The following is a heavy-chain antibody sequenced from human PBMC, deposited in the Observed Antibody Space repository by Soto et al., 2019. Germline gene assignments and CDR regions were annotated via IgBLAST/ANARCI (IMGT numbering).Heavy chain of an antibody. Sequence: PGGSLRLSCAVSGFTVSSNYMNWVRQAPGKGLEWVSFIYSGGNTYYADSVKGRFTISRDNSKNMLYLQMGSLRDEDLAVYFCARGQTWAHFDYWGQGTLVTVSS. V-gene: IGHV3-66*01. J-gene: IGHJ4*02. CDR1: GFTVSSNY. CDR3: ARGQTWAHFDY. D-gene: IGHD1-26*01. CDR2: IYSGGNT.